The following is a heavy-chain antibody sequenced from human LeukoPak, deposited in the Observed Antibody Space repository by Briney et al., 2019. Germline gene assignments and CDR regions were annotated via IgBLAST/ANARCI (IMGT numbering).Heavy chain of an antibody. CDR2: INQSGST. V-gene: IGHV4-34*01. D-gene: IGHD3-22*01. J-gene: IGHJ4*02. CDR3: ATLGGLYYESHGYPDFDH. Sequence: SETLSLTCTVSGASLSPYYWSWIRQSPGGGREWLGEINQSGSTNYNPSLTTRVTISVEKFKNQFSLELTSVTAADTAMYYCATLGGLYYESHGYPDFDHWGQGTLVTVSS. CDR1: GASLSPYY.